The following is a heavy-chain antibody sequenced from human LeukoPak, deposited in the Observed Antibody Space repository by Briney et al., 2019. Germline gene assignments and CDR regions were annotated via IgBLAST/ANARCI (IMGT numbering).Heavy chain of an antibody. Sequence: AGGSLRLSCAASEFTFSSYAMSWVRQAPGKGLEWVSGISGSGGTTYYADSVKGRFTISRDNSKNTLYLQMNSLRAEDTAVFYCAKDLPGYYYMDVWGKGTTVSVSS. J-gene: IGHJ6*03. CDR3: AKDLPGYYYMDV. V-gene: IGHV3-23*01. CDR1: EFTFSSYA. CDR2: ISGSGGTT.